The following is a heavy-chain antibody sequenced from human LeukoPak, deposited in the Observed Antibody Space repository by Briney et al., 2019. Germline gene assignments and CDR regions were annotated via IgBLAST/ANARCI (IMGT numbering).Heavy chain of an antibody. Sequence: PSETLSLTCTVSGGSIGSDYWTWIRQPPGKGLEYIGYVYYTGGTNYNPSLKSRVTISVDTSKNQFSLKLSSVTAADTAVYFCAKYGNSGWVIDNWGQGALVTVSS. D-gene: IGHD6-19*01. CDR1: GGSIGSDY. CDR3: AKYGNSGWVIDN. V-gene: IGHV4-59*08. CDR2: VYYTGGT. J-gene: IGHJ4*02.